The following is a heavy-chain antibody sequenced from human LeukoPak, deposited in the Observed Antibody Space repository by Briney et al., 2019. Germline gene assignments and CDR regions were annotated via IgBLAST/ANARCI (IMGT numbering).Heavy chain of an antibody. Sequence: GGSLRLSCAASGFTYSNYWMSWVRQAPGKGLEWVANIKLDGSEKYCVDSVKGRFTISRDNAEKSLFLQMNSLRAESTAVYYCVRGGGAFDYWGQGTLVTVSS. J-gene: IGHJ4*02. CDR3: VRGGGAFDY. CDR2: IKLDGSEK. D-gene: IGHD3-10*01. V-gene: IGHV3-7*04. CDR1: GFTYSNYW.